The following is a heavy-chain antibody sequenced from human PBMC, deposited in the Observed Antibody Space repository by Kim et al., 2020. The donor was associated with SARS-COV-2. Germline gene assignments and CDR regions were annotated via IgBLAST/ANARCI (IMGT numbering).Heavy chain of an antibody. D-gene: IGHD4-17*01. V-gene: IGHV7-4-1*02. CDR2: INTNTGNP. Sequence: ASVKVSCKASGYTFTSYAMNWVRQAPGQGLEWMGWINTNTGNPTYAQGFTGRFVFSLDTSVSTAYLQISSLKAEDTAVYYCARVGYGVQTLDFDYWGQGTLVTVSS. CDR1: GYTFTSYA. J-gene: IGHJ4*02. CDR3: ARVGYGVQTLDFDY.